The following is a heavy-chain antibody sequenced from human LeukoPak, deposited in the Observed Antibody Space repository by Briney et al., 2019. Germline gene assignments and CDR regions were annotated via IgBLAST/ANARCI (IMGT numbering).Heavy chain of an antibody. J-gene: IGHJ4*02. CDR2: ISLNGDTT. CDR3: AQGYSSGWFPY. D-gene: IGHD6-19*01. Sequence: GGSLRLSCAASGFTFSSYSMSWVRQAPGKGLEWISAISLNGDTTYYADSVKGRFINSRDNSENKLYLQMNSLRTEDTAVYYCAQGYSSGWFPYWGQGSLVSVSS. V-gene: IGHV3-23*01. CDR1: GFTFSSYS.